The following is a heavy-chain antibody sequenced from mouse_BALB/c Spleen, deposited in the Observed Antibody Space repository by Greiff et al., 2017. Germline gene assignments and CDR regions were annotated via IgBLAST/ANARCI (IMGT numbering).Heavy chain of an antibody. V-gene: IGHV1-7*01. CDR3: ARPYYGYDPFAY. CDR2: INPSTGYT. D-gene: IGHD2-9*01. Sequence: VQLQQSGAELAKPGASVKMSCKASGYTFTSYWMHWVKQRPGQGLEWIGYINPSTGYTEYNQKFKDKATLTADKSSSTAYMQLSSLTSEDSAVYYCARPYYGYDPFAYWGQGTLVTVSA. J-gene: IGHJ3*01. CDR1: GYTFTSYW.